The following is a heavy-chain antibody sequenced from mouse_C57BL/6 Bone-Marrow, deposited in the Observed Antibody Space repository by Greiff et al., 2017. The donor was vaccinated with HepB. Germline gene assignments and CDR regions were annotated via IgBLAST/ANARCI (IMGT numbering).Heavy chain of an antibody. J-gene: IGHJ1*03. CDR2: ISNLAYRI. V-gene: IGHV5-15*04. CDR1: GFTFSDYG. CDR3: ARRGYGNYGYFDV. D-gene: IGHD2-1*01. Sequence: EVKLVESGGGLVQPGGSLKLSCAASGFTFSDYGMAWVRQAPRKGPEWVAFISNLAYRIYYADTVTGRFTISRENAKNTLYLEMSSLRSEDTAMYYCARRGYGNYGYFDVWGTGTTVTVSS.